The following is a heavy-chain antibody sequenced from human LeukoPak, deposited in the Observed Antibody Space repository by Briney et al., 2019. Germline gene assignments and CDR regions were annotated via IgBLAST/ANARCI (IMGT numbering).Heavy chain of an antibody. J-gene: IGHJ4*02. CDR3: ARGIAQAYCGGDYYQTFDY. V-gene: IGHV4-34*01. D-gene: IGHD2-21*02. Sequence: SETLSLTCAVYGGSFSGYYWSLIRQPPGKGLEWIGEINHSGSTNYNPSLKSRVTISVDTSKNQFSLKLSSVTAADTAVYYCARGIAQAYCGGDYYQTFDYWGQGTLVTVSS. CDR1: GGSFSGYY. CDR2: INHSGST.